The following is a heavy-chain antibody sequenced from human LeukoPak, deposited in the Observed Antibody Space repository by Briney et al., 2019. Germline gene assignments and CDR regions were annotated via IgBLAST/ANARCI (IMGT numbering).Heavy chain of an antibody. J-gene: IGHJ6*04. CDR1: GFTFSSYG. CDR3: AKDPRTKYCSSTSCYGRGNYYYGMDV. CDR2: ISYDGSNT. V-gene: IGHV3-30*18. D-gene: IGHD2-2*01. Sequence: PGGSLRLSCAASGFTFSSYGMHWVRQAPGKGLEWVAVISYDGSNTYYADSVKGRFTISRDNSKNTLYLQMNSLRAEDTAVYYCAKDPRTKYCSSTSCYGRGNYYYGMDVWGKGTTVTVSS.